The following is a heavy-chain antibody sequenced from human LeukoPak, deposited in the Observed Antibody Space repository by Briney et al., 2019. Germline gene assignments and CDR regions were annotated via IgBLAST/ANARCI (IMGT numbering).Heavy chain of an antibody. Sequence: GGSLRLSCAASGLFFSSYAMHWVRQAPGKGLEWVALISYDGRNKYYTDSVKGRFTISRDNSNNTLYLQMNSLRADDTAVYYCARVDDLDAFDTWGQGTMVTVSS. CDR1: GLFFSSYA. D-gene: IGHD2-2*03. J-gene: IGHJ3*02. CDR3: ARVDDLDAFDT. CDR2: ISYDGRNK. V-gene: IGHV3-30*04.